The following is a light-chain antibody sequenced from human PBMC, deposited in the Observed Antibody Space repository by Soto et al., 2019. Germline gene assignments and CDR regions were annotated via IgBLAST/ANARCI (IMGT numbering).Light chain of an antibody. CDR2: KAS. CDR3: QQYNSFPLT. Sequence: DIQMTQSPSTLSASVGDRITITCRASQGVHSWLAWYQQKPGKAPKLLIHKASSLGSGVPSRFSGSGSGTKFTLTITSLQPDDFATYYCQQYNSFPLTFGGGTKVDIK. J-gene: IGKJ4*01. CDR1: QGVHSW. V-gene: IGKV1-5*03.